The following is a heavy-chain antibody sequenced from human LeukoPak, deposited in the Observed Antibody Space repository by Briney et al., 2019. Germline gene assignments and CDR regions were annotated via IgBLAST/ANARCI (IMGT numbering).Heavy chain of an antibody. CDR2: IFYGGKT. J-gene: IGHJ5*02. Sequence: SETLSLTCSVSNGSMTSDSYYWAWVRQPPGKGLEWIGGIFYGGKTYYSASLKSRVTVSLDTSKKNFSLRLSSVTAADTAVYYCARLWIVATWFDAWGQGALVTVSS. CDR1: NGSMTSDSYY. V-gene: IGHV4-39*02. CDR3: ARLWIVATWFDA. D-gene: IGHD2-2*03.